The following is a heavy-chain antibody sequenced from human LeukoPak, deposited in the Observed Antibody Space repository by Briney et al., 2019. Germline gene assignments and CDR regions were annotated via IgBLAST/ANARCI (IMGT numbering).Heavy chain of an antibody. Sequence: ASVKVSCKASGYTFTSYGISWVRQAPGQGLEGMGWISAYNGNTNYAQKLQGRVTMTTDTSTSTAYMELRSLRSDATAVYYCARDLGCSSTSCYVNAFDIWGQGTMVTVSS. J-gene: IGHJ3*02. D-gene: IGHD2-2*01. CDR2: ISAYNGNT. CDR3: ARDLGCSSTSCYVNAFDI. V-gene: IGHV1-18*04. CDR1: GYTFTSYG.